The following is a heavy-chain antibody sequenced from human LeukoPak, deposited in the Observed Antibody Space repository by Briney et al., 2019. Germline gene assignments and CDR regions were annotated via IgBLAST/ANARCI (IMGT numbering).Heavy chain of an antibody. D-gene: IGHD5-12*01. V-gene: IGHV4-31*03. J-gene: IGHJ4*02. Sequence: PSQTLSLTCTVSGLSISSGGYYWRSLRQHPGKGLEWIGYIYYSGSTYYNPSLKSRVTISVDTSKNQFSLKLSSVTAADTAVYYCARVEIRGSIDYWGQGTLVTVSS. CDR2: IYYSGST. CDR3: ARVEIRGSIDY. CDR1: GLSISSGGYY.